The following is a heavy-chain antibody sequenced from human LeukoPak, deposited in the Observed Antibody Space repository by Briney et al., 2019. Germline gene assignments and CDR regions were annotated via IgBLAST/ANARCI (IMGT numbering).Heavy chain of an antibody. D-gene: IGHD3-16*01. V-gene: IGHV3-53*04. CDR2: IYAGGSSSA. Sequence: GGSLRLSCAASGFTVSANDMSWVRQAPGKGLEWVSLIYAGGSSSAFYADSVKGRFTASRHDSKNTLDLQMNGLRADDTAVYYCLRQGVGDPPRWGQGTPVTVSS. CDR1: GFTVSAND. J-gene: IGHJ4*02. CDR3: LRQGVGDPPR.